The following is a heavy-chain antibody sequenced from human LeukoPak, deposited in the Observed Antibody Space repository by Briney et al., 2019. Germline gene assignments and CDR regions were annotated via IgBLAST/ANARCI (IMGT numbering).Heavy chain of an antibody. CDR2: IYTSGSK. CDR3: AREVSWYGEVLYFDY. Sequence: SETLSLTCTVSGGSISSYYWSWIRQPAGKGLEWIGRIYTSGSKYNSPSLKSRVTISVDTSKNQFSLKLSSVTAADTAVYYCAREVSWYGEVLYFDYWGQGTLVTVSS. D-gene: IGHD6-13*01. V-gene: IGHV4-4*07. CDR1: GGSISSYY. J-gene: IGHJ4*02.